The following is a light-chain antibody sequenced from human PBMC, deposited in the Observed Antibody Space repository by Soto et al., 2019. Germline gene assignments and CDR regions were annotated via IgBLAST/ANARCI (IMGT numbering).Light chain of an antibody. CDR1: QTVSNN. CDR3: QHYNEWPLT. J-gene: IGKJ4*01. CDR2: FAS. V-gene: IGKV3-15*01. Sequence: ERVMTQFPATLSVSPGAKATLSCRASQTVSNNLAWYQQKPGQAPRLLIYFASTRATGVPARFSGSGSGTEFTPSISTLQSEDSAVSYCQHYNEWPLTFGGGTKLETK.